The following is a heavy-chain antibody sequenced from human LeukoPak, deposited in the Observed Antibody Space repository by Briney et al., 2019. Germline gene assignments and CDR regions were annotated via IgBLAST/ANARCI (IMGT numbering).Heavy chain of an antibody. V-gene: IGHV4-59*01. D-gene: IGHD3-16*01. CDR2: IYYSGST. J-gene: IGHJ3*02. CDR1: GGSISSYY. CDR3: ARYVSHAFDI. Sequence: PSETLSLTCTVSGGSISSYYWSWIRQPPGKGLEWTGYIYYSGSTNYNPSLKSRVTISVDTSKNQFSLKLSSVTAADTAVYYCARYVSHAFDIWGQGTMVTVSS.